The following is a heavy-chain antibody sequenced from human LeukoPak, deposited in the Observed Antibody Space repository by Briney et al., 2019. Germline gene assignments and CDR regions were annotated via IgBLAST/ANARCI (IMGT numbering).Heavy chain of an antibody. D-gene: IGHD2-2*01. J-gene: IGHJ4*02. CDR3: ARAVVVPAATLFDY. Sequence: SQTLSLTCTVSGGSISSGGYYWSWIRQPPGKGLEWIGYIYHSGSTHYNPSLKSRVTISVDRSKNQFSLKLSSVTAADTAVYYCARAVVVPAATLFDYWGQGTLVTVSS. CDR1: GGSISSGGYY. CDR2: IYHSGST. V-gene: IGHV4-30-2*01.